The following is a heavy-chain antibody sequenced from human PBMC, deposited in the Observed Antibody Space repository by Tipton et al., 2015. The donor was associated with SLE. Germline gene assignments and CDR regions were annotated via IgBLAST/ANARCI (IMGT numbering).Heavy chain of an antibody. J-gene: IGHJ2*01. CDR2: IFYSGST. CDR1: GDSIISGAYY. CDR3: ARDRTSWGASGWYFEV. Sequence: TLSLTCTVSGDSIISGAYYWSWVRQHPGRGLEWLAYIFYSGSTYYNPSLKSRLNISVDRSNNQFSLKLTSVTAADTAVYYCARDRTSWGASGWYFEVWGRGALVTV. V-gene: IGHV4-31*03. D-gene: IGHD1-26*01.